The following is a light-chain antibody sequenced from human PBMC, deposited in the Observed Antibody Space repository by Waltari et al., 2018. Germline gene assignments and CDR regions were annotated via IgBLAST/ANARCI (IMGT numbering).Light chain of an antibody. CDR3: CSYAGSSTLV. CDR1: RSDVGSYTL. J-gene: IGLJ2*01. V-gene: IGLV2-23*02. CDR2: EVS. Sequence: QSALTQPASVSGSPGQSIPISCTGTRSDVGSYTLISWYQQPPGKAPKLRIYEVSKRPSGVSNRFSGSKSGNTASLTISGLQAEDEADDFCCSYAGSSTLVFGGGTKLTVL.